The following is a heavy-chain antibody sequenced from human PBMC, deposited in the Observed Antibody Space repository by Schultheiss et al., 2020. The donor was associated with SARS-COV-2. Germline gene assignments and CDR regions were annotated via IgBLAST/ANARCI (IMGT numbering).Heavy chain of an antibody. J-gene: IGHJ6*03. V-gene: IGHV3-33*01. CDR2: IWYDGSNK. CDR3: AREVPIHYDFWSGYSGYYMDV. Sequence: GGSLRLSCAASGFTFSSYGMHWVRQAPGKGLEWVAVIWYDGSNKYYADSVKGRFTISRDNSKNTLYLQMNSLRAEDTAVYYCAREVPIHYDFWSGYSGYYMDVWGKGTTVTVSS. CDR1: GFTFSSYG. D-gene: IGHD3-3*01.